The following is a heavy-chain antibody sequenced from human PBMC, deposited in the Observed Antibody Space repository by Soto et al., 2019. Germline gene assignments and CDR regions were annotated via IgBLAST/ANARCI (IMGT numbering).Heavy chain of an antibody. CDR2: ISSSSSYI. CDR3: ARVNGYEQLVLYYYYGMDV. J-gene: IGHJ6*02. D-gene: IGHD6-6*01. CDR1: GFTFSSYS. Sequence: EVQLVESGGGLVQPGGSLRLSCAASGFTFSSYSMNWVRQAPGKGLEWVSSISSSSSYIYYADSVKGRFTISRDNAKNSLYLQMNSLRAEDTAVYYCARVNGYEQLVLYYYYGMDVWGQGTTVTVSS. V-gene: IGHV3-21*01.